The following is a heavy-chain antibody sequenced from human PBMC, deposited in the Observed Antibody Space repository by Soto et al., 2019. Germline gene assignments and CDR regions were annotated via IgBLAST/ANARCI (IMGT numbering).Heavy chain of an antibody. V-gene: IGHV1-18*01. CDR3: ARVPVVFCSSTSCYLSSGYYYYYYMDV. CDR1: GYSFTSYG. CDR2: ISAYNGNT. D-gene: IGHD2-2*01. Sequence: GESLKISCKGSGYSFTSYGISWVRQAPGQGLEWMGWISAYNGNTNYAQKLQGRVTMTTDTSTSTAYMELRSLRSDDTAVYYCARVPVVFCSSTSCYLSSGYYYYYYMDVWGKGTTVPVSS. J-gene: IGHJ6*03.